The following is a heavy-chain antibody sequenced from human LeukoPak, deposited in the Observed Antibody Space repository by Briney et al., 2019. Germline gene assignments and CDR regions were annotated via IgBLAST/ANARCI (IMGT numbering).Heavy chain of an antibody. CDR3: ASQSSLSSSTSYGMDV. CDR1: GGSFSGYY. CDR2: INHSGST. D-gene: IGHD2-2*01. Sequence: SETLSLTCAVYGGSFSGYYWSWIRQPPGKGLEWIGEINHSGSTNYNPSLKSRVTISVDTSKNQFSLKLSSVTAADTAVYYCASQSSLSSSTSYGMDVWGQGTTVTVSS. J-gene: IGHJ6*02. V-gene: IGHV4-34*01.